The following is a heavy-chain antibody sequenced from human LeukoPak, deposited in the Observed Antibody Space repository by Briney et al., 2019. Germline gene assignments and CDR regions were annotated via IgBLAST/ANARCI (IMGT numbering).Heavy chain of an antibody. V-gene: IGHV4-39*01. CDR3: ARQPRVLRFLEWLLYSWFDP. D-gene: IGHD3-3*01. CDR2: IYYSGST. CDR1: GGSISSSSYY. Sequence: PSETLSLTCTVSGGSISSSSYYWGWIRQPPGKGLEWIGSIYYSGSTYYNPSLKSRVNNSGDTSKNQFSLTLSSVTAADTAVYYCARQPRVLRFLEWLLYSWFDPWGQGTLVTVSS. J-gene: IGHJ5*02.